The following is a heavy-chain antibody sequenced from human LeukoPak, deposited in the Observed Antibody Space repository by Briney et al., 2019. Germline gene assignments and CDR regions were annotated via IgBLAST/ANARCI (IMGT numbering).Heavy chain of an antibody. CDR2: ISSSGSTI. D-gene: IGHD4-23*01. CDR1: GFTFSSYD. Sequence: PGGSLRLSCAASGFTFSSYDMNWVRQAPGKGLEWVSFISSSGSTIKYADSVKGRFTISRDNAENSLYLQMNSLRAEDTAVYYCARGGLGNFDWGQGTLVTVSS. CDR3: ARGGLGNFD. J-gene: IGHJ4*02. V-gene: IGHV3-48*03.